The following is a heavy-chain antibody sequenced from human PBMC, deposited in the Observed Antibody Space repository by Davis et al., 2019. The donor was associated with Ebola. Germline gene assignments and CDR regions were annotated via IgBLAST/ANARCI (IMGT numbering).Heavy chain of an antibody. V-gene: IGHV1-3*01. D-gene: IGHD3-10*01. Sequence: ASVKVSCKASGYTFTSYSMHWVRQAPGQRLEWMGWINAGKGNTKYSQDFQGRVTITRDTSASTAYMELSSLRSEDTAVYYCARDRGWYFDLWGRGTLVTVSS. CDR1: GYTFTSYS. CDR3: ARDRGWYFDL. J-gene: IGHJ2*01. CDR2: INAGKGNT.